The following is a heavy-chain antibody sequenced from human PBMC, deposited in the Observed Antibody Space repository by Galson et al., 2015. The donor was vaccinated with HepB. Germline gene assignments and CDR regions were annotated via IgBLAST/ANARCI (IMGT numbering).Heavy chain of an antibody. D-gene: IGHD3-3*01. CDR3: ARDYYDFWSGGRWNWFDP. CDR1: GYTFTSYY. V-gene: IGHV1-46*01. CDR2: INPSGGST. Sequence: SVKVSCRASGYTFTSYYMHWVRQAPGQGLEWMGIINPSGGSTSYAQKFQGRVTMTRDTSTSTVYMELSSLRSEDTAVYYCARDYYDFWSGGRWNWFDPWGQGTLVTVSS. J-gene: IGHJ5*02.